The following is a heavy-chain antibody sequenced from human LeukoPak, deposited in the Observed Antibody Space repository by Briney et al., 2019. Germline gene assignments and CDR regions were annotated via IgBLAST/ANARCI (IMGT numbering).Heavy chain of an antibody. Sequence: GGSLRLSCAASGFTFSSYAMSWVRQAPGKGLEWVSAISDSGVTTYSADSVKGRFTISRDNSNNTLYPQMNSLRAEDTAIYYCAKDKYSSCWCNSPDYWGQGTLVTVSS. CDR1: GFTFSSYA. V-gene: IGHV3-23*01. J-gene: IGHJ4*02. CDR3: AKDKYSSCWCNSPDY. D-gene: IGHD6-19*01. CDR2: ISDSGVTT.